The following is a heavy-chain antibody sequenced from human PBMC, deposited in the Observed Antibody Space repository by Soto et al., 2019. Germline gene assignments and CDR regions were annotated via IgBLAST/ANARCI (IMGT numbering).Heavy chain of an antibody. D-gene: IGHD1-1*01. V-gene: IGHV3-30-3*01. J-gene: IGHJ4*02. CDR3: ARDRGALFFDRTGFYQGRPIFAY. CDR1: GFTFSNYT. CDR2: VAFDGSNQ. Sequence: GGSLRLSCEASGFTFSNYTMHWVRQSPGRGLEWVSVVAFDGSNQFYADSVKGRFTISRDSSGNILYLQLSSLRIGDPVVYFCARDRGALFFDRTGFYQGRPIFAYWGQGTLVPVSP.